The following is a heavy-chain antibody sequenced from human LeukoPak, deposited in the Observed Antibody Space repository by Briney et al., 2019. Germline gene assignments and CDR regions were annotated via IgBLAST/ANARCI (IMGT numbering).Heavy chain of an antibody. Sequence: PGGSLRLSCAASGFTFSSYGMHWVRQAPGKGLEWVAFIRYDGSNKYYADSVKGRFTISRDNSKNTLYLQMNSLRAEDTAVYYCARDHVWELVPSRSYYFDYWGQGTLVTVSS. CDR2: IRYDGSNK. CDR1: GFTFSSYG. D-gene: IGHD6-6*01. CDR3: ARDHVWELVPSRSYYFDY. J-gene: IGHJ4*02. V-gene: IGHV3-30*02.